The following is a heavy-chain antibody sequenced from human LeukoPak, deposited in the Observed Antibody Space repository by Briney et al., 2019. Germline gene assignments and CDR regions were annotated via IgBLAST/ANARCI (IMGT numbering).Heavy chain of an antibody. Sequence: PGGSLRLSCAASGFTFSSYEMNWVRQAPGKGLEWVSYISSSGSTIYYADSVKGRFTVSRDNAKNSLYLQMNTLRVEDTALYYCARSAASFDHWGRGTLVTVSS. J-gene: IGHJ4*02. CDR3: ARSAASFDH. V-gene: IGHV3-48*03. CDR2: ISSSGSTI. CDR1: GFTFSSYE.